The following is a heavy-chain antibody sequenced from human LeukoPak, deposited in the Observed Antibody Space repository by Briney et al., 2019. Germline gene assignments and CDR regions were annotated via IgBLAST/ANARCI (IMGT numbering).Heavy chain of an antibody. CDR1: GGSISSSSYY. CDR3: ARYIADAFDI. V-gene: IGHV4-39*07. D-gene: IGHD5-12*01. CDR2: IYYSGST. Sequence: SETLSLTCTVSGGSISSSSYYWGWIRQPPGKGLEWIGSIYYSGSTYYNPSLKSRVTISVDTSKNQFSLKLSSVTAADTAVYYCARYIADAFDIWGQGTMVTVSS. J-gene: IGHJ3*02.